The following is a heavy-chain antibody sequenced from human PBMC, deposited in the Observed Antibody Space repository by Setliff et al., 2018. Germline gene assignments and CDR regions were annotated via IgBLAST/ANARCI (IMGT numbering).Heavy chain of an antibody. CDR1: GYSFTDYG. CDR3: ARINFYVSSGYYYAPDF. V-gene: IGHV1-18*01. CDR2: INNYSFKT. Sequence: VASVKVSCKASGYSFTDYGIAWVRQAPGQRPEWMGWINNYSFKTTYPQKFLDRVTVTTDTSATTAYMELKNLRSDDTAVYYCARINFYVSSGYYYAPDFWGQGTLVTVSS. J-gene: IGHJ4*02. D-gene: IGHD3-22*01.